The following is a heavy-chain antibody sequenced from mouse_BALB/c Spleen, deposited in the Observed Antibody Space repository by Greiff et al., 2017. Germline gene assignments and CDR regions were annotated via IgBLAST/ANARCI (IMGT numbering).Heavy chain of an antibody. CDR1: GYTFSSYW. J-gene: IGHJ2*01. CDR3: ARGDTTVVEGYFDY. V-gene: IGHV1-9*01. CDR2: ILPGSGST. Sequence: VKLQESGAELMKPGASVKISCKATGYTFSSYWIEWVKQRPGHGLEWIGEILPGSGSTNYNEKFKGKATFTADTSSNTAYMQLSSLTSEDSAVYYCARGDTTVVEGYFDYWGQGTTLTVSS. D-gene: IGHD1-1*01.